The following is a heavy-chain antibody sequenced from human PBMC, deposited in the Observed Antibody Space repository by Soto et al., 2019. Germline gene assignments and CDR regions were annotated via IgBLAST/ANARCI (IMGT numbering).Heavy chain of an antibody. CDR1: GFTFSSYG. CDR2: ISYDGSNK. J-gene: IGHJ4*02. Sequence: GGSLRLSCAASGFTFSSYGMHWVRQAPGKGLEWVAVISYDGSNKYYADSVKGRFTISRDNSKNTLYLQMNSLRAGDTAVYYCAKEFFYYFDYWGQGTLVTVSS. D-gene: IGHD3-3*01. V-gene: IGHV3-30*18. CDR3: AKEFFYYFDY.